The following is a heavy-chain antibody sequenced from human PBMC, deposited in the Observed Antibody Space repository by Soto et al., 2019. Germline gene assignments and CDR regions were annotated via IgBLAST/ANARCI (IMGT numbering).Heavy chain of an antibody. CDR1: GFTFIDYA. J-gene: IGHJ6*02. V-gene: IGHV3-23*01. D-gene: IGHD3-16*01. CDR3: AKDLGDNNHYSYGMDV. Sequence: GGSLRLSCAASGFTFIDYAVSWVLQAPGKGLERVSAISGGGDNTYYADSVKGRFTISRDNSKNTLYLEMNSLRAEDTAIYNCAKDLGDNNHYSYGMDVWGQGTTVTVXS. CDR2: ISGGGDNT.